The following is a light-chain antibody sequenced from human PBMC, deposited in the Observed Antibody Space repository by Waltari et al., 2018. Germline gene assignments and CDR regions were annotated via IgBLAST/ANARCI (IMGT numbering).Light chain of an antibody. CDR2: DVS. J-gene: IGKJ2*01. CDR1: QSVSSN. Sequence: EIVITQSPATLSVSPGERVTLSCRASQSVSSNLAWYQQKPAQAPSLLIYDVSTRATDIPARFSGSGAGEEFTLTISSLQSGDFAVYYCQQSNNGPYTFGQGTKLEIK. V-gene: IGKV3-15*01. CDR3: QQSNNGPYT.